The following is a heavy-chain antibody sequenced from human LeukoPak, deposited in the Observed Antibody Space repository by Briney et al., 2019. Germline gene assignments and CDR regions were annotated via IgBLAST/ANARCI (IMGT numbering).Heavy chain of an antibody. V-gene: IGHV3-48*01. Sequence: KPGGSLRLSCAASGFTFSSYSMNWVRQAPGKGLDWVSYISSSSTIYYADSVKGRFTISRDNAKNSLYLQMNSLRAEDTAVYYCARDQDTAMVLDAFDIWGQGTMVTVSS. CDR1: GFTFSSYS. D-gene: IGHD5-18*01. CDR2: ISSSSTI. CDR3: ARDQDTAMVLDAFDI. J-gene: IGHJ3*02.